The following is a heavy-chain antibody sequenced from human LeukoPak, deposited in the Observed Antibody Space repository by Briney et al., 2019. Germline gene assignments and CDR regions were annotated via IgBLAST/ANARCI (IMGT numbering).Heavy chain of an antibody. CDR2: ISSSSSTI. J-gene: IGHJ4*02. D-gene: IGHD1-26*01. V-gene: IGHV3-48*01. Sequence: PGGSLRLSCAASGFTFSSYSMNWVRQAPGKGLEWVSYISSSSSTIYYADSVKGRFTISRDNAKNSLYLQMNSLRAEDTAVYYCARDHRWQLVGATDYWGQGTLVTVSS. CDR3: ARDHRWQLVGATDY. CDR1: GFTFSSYS.